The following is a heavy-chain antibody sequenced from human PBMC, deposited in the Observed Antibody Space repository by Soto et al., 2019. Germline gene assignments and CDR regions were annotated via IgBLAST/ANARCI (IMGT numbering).Heavy chain of an antibody. D-gene: IGHD6-6*01. Sequence: GASVKVSCKASGYTFTSYGISWVRQAPGQGLEWMGWISAYNGNTNYAQKLQGRVTMTTDTSTSTAYMELRSLRSDDTAVYYCARDMVVAARHFAWYYGMDVWGQGTTVTVSS. CDR3: ARDMVVAARHFAWYYGMDV. V-gene: IGHV1-18*04. CDR2: ISAYNGNT. J-gene: IGHJ6*02. CDR1: GYTFTSYG.